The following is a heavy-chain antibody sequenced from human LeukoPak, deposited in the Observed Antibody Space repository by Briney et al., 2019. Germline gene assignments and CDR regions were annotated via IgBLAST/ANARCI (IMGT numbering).Heavy chain of an antibody. D-gene: IGHD3-10*01. V-gene: IGHV4-59*01. CDR3: ARALWFGELGTDV. CDR2: TYYSGST. J-gene: IGHJ6*02. CDR1: GGSISSYY. Sequence: SETLSLTCTVSGGSISSYYWSWIRQPPGEGLEWIGYTYYSGSTNYNPSLKSRVTISVDTSKNQFSLKLSSVTAADTAVYYCARALWFGELGTDVWGQGTTVTVSS.